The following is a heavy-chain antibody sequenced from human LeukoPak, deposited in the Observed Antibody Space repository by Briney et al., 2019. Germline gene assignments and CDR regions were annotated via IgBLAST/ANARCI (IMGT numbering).Heavy chain of an antibody. V-gene: IGHV4-39*07. CDR2: IYYSGST. Sequence: PSETLSLTCTVSGGSISSSSYYWGWIRQPPGKGLEWIGSIYYSGSTYYNPSLKSRVTISVDTSKNQFSLKLSSVTAADTAVYYCARDSANYDFWSGSEGGAFDIWGQGTMVTVSS. CDR3: ARDSANYDFWSGSEGGAFDI. J-gene: IGHJ3*02. CDR1: GGSISSSSYY. D-gene: IGHD3-3*01.